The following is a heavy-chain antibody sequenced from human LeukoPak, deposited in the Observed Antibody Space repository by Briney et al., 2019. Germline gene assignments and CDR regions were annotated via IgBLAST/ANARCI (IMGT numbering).Heavy chain of an antibody. V-gene: IGHV4-39*01. CDR2: IYYSGSA. J-gene: IGHJ3*02. CDR1: GGSISSSSYY. CDR3: ARGSDIQDAFDI. Sequence: PSETLSLTCTVSGGSISSSSYYWGWIRQPPGKGLEWIGSIYYSGSAYYNPSLKGRVTISVDTSKNQFSLKLSSVTAADTAVYYCARGSDIQDAFDIWGQGTMVTVSS. D-gene: IGHD3-9*01.